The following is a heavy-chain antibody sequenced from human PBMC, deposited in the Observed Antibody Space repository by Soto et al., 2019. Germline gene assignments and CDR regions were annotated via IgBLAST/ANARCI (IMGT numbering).Heavy chain of an antibody. D-gene: IGHD5-18*01. CDR2: INHSGST. CDR3: ARIVVSQNTAIDY. CDR1: GGSFSGYY. Sequence: QVQLQQWGAGLLKPSETLSLTCAVYGGSFSGYYWSWIRQPPGKGLEWIGEINHSGSTNYNPSLKSRVTISVDTSKNQFSLKLSPVTAADTAVYYCARIVVSQNTAIDYWGQGTLVTVSS. J-gene: IGHJ4*02. V-gene: IGHV4-34*01.